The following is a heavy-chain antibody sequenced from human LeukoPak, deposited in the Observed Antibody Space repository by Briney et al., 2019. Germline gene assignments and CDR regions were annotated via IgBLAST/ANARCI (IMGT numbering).Heavy chain of an antibody. V-gene: IGHV3-53*01. CDR3: ARPPGGWGNLFDY. CDR2: IYSGGST. Sequence: PGGSLRLSCAASGFTFSSYAMSWVRQAPGKGLEWVSIIYSGGSTYYADSVKGRFTISRDNSKNTVYLQMNSLRAEDTAVYYCARPPGGWGNLFDYWGQGTLVTVSS. D-gene: IGHD3-16*01. J-gene: IGHJ4*02. CDR1: GFTFSSYA.